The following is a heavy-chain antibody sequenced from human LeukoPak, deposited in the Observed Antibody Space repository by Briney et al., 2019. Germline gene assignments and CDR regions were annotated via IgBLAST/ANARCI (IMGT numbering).Heavy chain of an antibody. D-gene: IGHD4-23*01. Sequence: GGPLTLSCAASGFDFDLYKKLWVRHAPGKGLVWVSLISWDGGTTNYADSVKRRFTISRDNSKNSLYFLMNDLTAEDTAFYYCARGGYGGVFDYWGQGTLVTVSS. CDR2: ISWDGGTT. CDR3: ARGGYGGVFDY. J-gene: IGHJ4*02. CDR1: GFDFDLYK. V-gene: IGHV3-43D*04.